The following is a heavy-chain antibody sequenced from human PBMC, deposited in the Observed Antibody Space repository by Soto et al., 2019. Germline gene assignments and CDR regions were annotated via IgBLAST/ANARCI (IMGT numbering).Heavy chain of an antibody. Sequence: VSCKAPGDTFTKYDINWVRQASGQGLEWMGWMNPYTGNADYAQKFQGRVTMTRNTSISTAYMELSGLTSEDMAVYYCARWAYYYDSSGYSWGQGTPVTVSS. CDR3: ARWAYYYDSSGYS. J-gene: IGHJ5*02. D-gene: IGHD3-22*01. CDR2: MNPYTGNA. V-gene: IGHV1-8*01. CDR1: GDTFTKYD.